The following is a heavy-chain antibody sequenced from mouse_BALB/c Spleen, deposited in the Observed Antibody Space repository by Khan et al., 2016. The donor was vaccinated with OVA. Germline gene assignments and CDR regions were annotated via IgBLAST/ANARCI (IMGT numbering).Heavy chain of an antibody. CDR2: ISSGGSFT. D-gene: IGHD1-1*01. CDR3: ARPPGYYGSCYVDY. V-gene: IGHV5-9-3*01. CDR1: GFTFSNYG. J-gene: IGHJ2*01. Sequence: EVELVESGGGFVKPGGSLKLSCAASGFTFSNYGLSWVRQTPEKSLEWVATISSGGSFTYYPDSVKGRFTIFRDNAENTLYLQMSSLRAEDTAMYYCARPPGYYGSCYVDYWGQGTTLAVSS.